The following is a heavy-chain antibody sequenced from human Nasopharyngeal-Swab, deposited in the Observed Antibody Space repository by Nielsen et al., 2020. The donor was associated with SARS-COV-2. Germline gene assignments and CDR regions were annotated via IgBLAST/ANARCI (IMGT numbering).Heavy chain of an antibody. Sequence: ASVKVSCKASGYTFTSYAMNWVRQAPGQGLEWMGWINTNAGNPTYAQGFTGRFVFSLDTSVSTAYLQISSLKAEDTAVYYCARDGGSSWYDDAFDIWGQGTMVTVSS. CDR3: ARDGGSSWYDDAFDI. CDR2: INTNAGNP. CDR1: GYTFTSYA. D-gene: IGHD6-13*01. J-gene: IGHJ3*02. V-gene: IGHV7-4-1*02.